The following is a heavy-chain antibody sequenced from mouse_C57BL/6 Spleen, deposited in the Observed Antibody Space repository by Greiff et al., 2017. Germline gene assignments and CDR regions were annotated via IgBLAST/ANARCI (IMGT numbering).Heavy chain of an antibody. V-gene: IGHV3-1*01. J-gene: IGHJ4*01. Sequence: EVHLVESGPGMVKPSQSLSLTCTVTGYSITSGYDWHWIRHFPGNKLEWMGYISYSGSTNYNPSLKSRISITHDTSKNHFFLKLNSVTTEDTATYYCARGDHYYGSSYAMDYWGQGTSVTVSS. CDR2: ISYSGST. CDR1: GYSITSGYD. CDR3: ARGDHYYGSSYAMDY. D-gene: IGHD1-1*01.